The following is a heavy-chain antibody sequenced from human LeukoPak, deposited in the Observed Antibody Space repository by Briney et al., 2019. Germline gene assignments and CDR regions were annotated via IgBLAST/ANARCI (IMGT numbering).Heavy chain of an antibody. CDR1: GGSISSYY. V-gene: IGHV4-4*07. CDR2: IYTSGST. Sequence: LETLSLTCTVSGGSISSYYWSWIRQPAGKGLEWIGRIYTSGSTNYNPSLKSRVTMSVDTSKNQFSLKLSSVAAADTAVYYCARDKYYYDSSGSIRFDYWGQGTLVTVSS. D-gene: IGHD3-22*01. CDR3: ARDKYYYDSSGSIRFDY. J-gene: IGHJ4*02.